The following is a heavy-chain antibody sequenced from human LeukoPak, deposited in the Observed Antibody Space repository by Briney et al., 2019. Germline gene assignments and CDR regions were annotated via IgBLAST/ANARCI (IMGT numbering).Heavy chain of an antibody. V-gene: IGHV3-74*01. D-gene: IGHD1-26*01. CDR2: LNSDGNNT. J-gene: IGHJ4*02. CDR3: ARVAGGSQPYYFDY. CDR1: GFTFNTYW. Sequence: GGSLRLSCAASGFTFNTYWMHWVRQAPGKGLVWVSRLNSDGNNTAYAKYMKGRVTISRDNAKNTLHLQMNSLRAEDTAVYYCARVAGGSQPYYFDYWGQGTLLTVSS.